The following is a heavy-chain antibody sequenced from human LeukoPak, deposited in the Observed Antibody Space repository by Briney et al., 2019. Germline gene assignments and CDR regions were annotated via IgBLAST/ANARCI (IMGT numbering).Heavy chain of an antibody. Sequence: GESLKISCKASGYSFTSYWIGWVRQMPGKGLEWMGIIFPGDSDIKYGPSSQGQVTISADKSISTAYLQWSSLKASDTAMYYCARRAAAGTMDYWGQGTLVTVSS. V-gene: IGHV5-51*01. CDR1: GYSFTSYW. CDR3: ARRAAAGTMDY. J-gene: IGHJ4*02. D-gene: IGHD6-13*01. CDR2: IFPGDSDI.